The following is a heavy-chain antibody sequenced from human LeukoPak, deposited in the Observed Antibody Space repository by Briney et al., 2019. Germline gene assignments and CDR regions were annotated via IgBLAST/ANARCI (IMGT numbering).Heavy chain of an antibody. CDR3: ARHVDSGSGSYSDY. Sequence: GESLKISCKGSGYSFTTYWIGWVRQMPGKGLECLGVIYPGDSDTRYSPSFQGQITISADKSINTAYLQWNSLKASDIAMYYCARHVDSGSGSYSDYWGQGTLVTVSS. D-gene: IGHD3-10*01. V-gene: IGHV5-51*01. CDR2: IYPGDSDT. CDR1: GYSFTTYW. J-gene: IGHJ4*02.